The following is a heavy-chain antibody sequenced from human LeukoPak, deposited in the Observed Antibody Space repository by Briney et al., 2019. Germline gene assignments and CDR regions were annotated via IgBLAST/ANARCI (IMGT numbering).Heavy chain of an antibody. CDR3: AKASAVPAAIPKPPLGD. J-gene: IGHJ4*02. V-gene: IGHV3-23*01. CDR1: GFTFTSYA. Sequence: GGSLRLSCAASGFTFTSYAMSWVRQAPGKGLEWVSAISGSGGSTYYADSVKGRFTISRDNSKNTLYLQMNSLRAEDTAVYYCAKASAVPAAIPKPPLGDWGQGTLVTVSS. CDR2: ISGSGGST. D-gene: IGHD2-2*01.